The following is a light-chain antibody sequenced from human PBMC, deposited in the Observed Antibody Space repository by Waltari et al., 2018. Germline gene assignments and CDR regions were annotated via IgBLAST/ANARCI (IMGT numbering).Light chain of an antibody. CDR3: ASYTTTRTVV. V-gene: IGLV2-14*01. CDR2: DFA. J-gene: IGLJ2*01. CDR1: SSDIGGYHY. Sequence: QSALTQPASVSGSPGQSITISCTGTSSDIGGYHYVSWYQQHPGKAPKLMIFDFARWPSGVSNSFSDSKSGNTASLTISGLQAEDEADYYCASYTTTRTVVFGGGTKVTVL.